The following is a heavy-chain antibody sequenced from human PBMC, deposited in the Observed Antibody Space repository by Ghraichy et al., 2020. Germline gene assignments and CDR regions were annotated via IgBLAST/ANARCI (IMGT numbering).Heavy chain of an antibody. J-gene: IGHJ3*02. V-gene: IGHV3-23*01. CDR2: MSGSGDNA. CDR1: GFTFRSYA. CDR3: AKHFGSSGYQHAFDI. Sequence: GGSLRLSCAASGFTFRSYATGWVRQAPGKGLEWVSTMSGSGDNAFYADSVNGRFTISRDNLKNTLYLQMNSLSAEDTAVYYCAKHFGSSGYQHAFDIWGQGTMVSVCS. D-gene: IGHD3-22*01.